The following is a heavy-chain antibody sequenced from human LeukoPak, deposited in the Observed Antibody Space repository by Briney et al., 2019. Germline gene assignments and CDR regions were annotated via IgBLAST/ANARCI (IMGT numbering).Heavy chain of an antibody. CDR3: ARRDVLLWFGELSPDV. V-gene: IGHV4-39*07. CDR2: IYYSGST. Sequence: KPSETLSLTCTVSGGSISSSSYYWGWIRQPPGKGLEWLGSIYYSGSTYYNPSLKSRVTISVDTSKNQFSLKLSSVTAADTAVYYCARRDVLLWFGELSPDVWGQGTTVTVSS. CDR1: GGSISSSSYY. D-gene: IGHD3-10*01. J-gene: IGHJ6*02.